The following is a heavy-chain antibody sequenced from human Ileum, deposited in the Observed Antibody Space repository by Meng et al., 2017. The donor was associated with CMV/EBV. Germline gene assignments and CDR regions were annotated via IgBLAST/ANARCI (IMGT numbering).Heavy chain of an antibody. Sequence: GQLQQWLARPVKPSENLVLTVAVYGGSRSCYYRSWIRQTPDKGLEWIAEINYTGNTWFNPALKSRISMSIDTSANQLSLKLTSVTAADAAVYYCARGWVHSASSLHFDYWSQGTLVTVSS. D-gene: IGHD6-6*01. CDR2: INYTGNT. CDR3: ARGWVHSASSLHFDY. V-gene: IGHV4-34*01. CDR1: GGSRSCYY. J-gene: IGHJ4*02.